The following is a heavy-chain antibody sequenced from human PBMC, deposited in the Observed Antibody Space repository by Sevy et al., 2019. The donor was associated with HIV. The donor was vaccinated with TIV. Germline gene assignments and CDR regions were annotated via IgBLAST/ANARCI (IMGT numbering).Heavy chain of an antibody. CDR1: GFTFSSHW. Sequence: GGSLRLSCAASGFTFSSHWMSWVRQAPGKGLEWVANIKQDGSEKYYVDSVKGRFTISRDNAKNSLYLQMNSLRAEDTAVYYCARGKVQYYMDVWGKGTTVTVSS. V-gene: IGHV3-7*03. D-gene: IGHD1-1*01. J-gene: IGHJ6*03. CDR3: ARGKVQYYMDV. CDR2: IKQDGSEK.